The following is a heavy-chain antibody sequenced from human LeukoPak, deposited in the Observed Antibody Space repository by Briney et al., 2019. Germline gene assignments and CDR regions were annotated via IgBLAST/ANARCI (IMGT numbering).Heavy chain of an antibody. Sequence: PGGSLRLSCAASRFTFSSYGMHWVRQAPGKGLEWVAFIRYDGSNKYYADSVKGRFTISRDNSKNTLYLQMNSLRADDTAVYFCAKDGGEYYDILTGYYPRLYYMDVWGKGTTVTISS. J-gene: IGHJ6*03. V-gene: IGHV3-30*02. CDR1: RFTFSSYG. CDR2: IRYDGSNK. D-gene: IGHD3-9*01. CDR3: AKDGGEYYDILTGYYPRLYYMDV.